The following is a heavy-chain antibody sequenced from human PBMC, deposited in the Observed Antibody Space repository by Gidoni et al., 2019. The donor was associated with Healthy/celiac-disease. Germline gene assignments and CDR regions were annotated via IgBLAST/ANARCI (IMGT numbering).Heavy chain of an antibody. Sequence: GLEWVGRIKSKTDGGTTDYAAPVKGRFTISRDDSKNTLYLQMNSLKTEDTAVYYCTTIGQTYYDFWSGYFGSPYYYYGMDVWGQGTTVTVSS. V-gene: IGHV3-15*01. J-gene: IGHJ6*02. CDR3: TTIGQTYYDFWSGYFGSPYYYYGMDV. CDR2: IKSKTDGGTT. D-gene: IGHD3-3*01.